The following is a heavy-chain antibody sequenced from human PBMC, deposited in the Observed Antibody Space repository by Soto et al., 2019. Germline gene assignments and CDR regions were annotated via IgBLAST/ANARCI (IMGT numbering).Heavy chain of an antibody. D-gene: IGHD2-2*01. CDR3: AREERRCGSSSSSCYPQPTDY. V-gene: IGHV3-30*04. CDR2: ISYDGGKK. J-gene: IGHJ4*02. CDR1: GFNFSSYA. Sequence: HPGGSLRLSCAASGFNFSSYAMHWVRQAPGKGLEWVAVISYDGGKKYYADSVKGRFTISRDNSKNTLYVEMNSLSAEDTAVYYCAREERRCGSSSSSCYPQPTDYWGQGTPVTVSS.